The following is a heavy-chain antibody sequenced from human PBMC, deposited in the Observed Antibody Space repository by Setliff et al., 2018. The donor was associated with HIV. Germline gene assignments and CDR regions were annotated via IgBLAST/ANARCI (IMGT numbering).Heavy chain of an antibody. V-gene: IGHV1-18*01. J-gene: IGHJ4*02. CDR1: GGTFSSYA. CDR3: ARIRSWYDSSGYSDY. CDR2: INPAGNPT. Sequence: GASVKVSCKASGGTFSSYAISWVRQAPGQGLEWMGIINPAGNPTSYAQKFQGRVTMTTDTSTSTAYMELRSLRSDDTAVYYCARIRSWYDSSGYSDYWGQGTLVTVSS. D-gene: IGHD3-22*01.